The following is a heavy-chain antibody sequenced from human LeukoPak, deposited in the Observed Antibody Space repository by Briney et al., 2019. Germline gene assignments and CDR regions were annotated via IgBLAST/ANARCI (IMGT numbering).Heavy chain of an antibody. CDR3: ARDGVFHDSDGYSFDY. J-gene: IGHJ4*02. D-gene: IGHD3-22*01. V-gene: IGHV4-38-2*02. Sequence: SETLSLTCAVSNYSITSGYFWGWIRQPPGTGLEWIASIYHRGTTYYNPSLRNRVTLFVDTSKNQFSLKLTSLTAADTAVYYCARDGVFHDSDGYSFDYWGQGTLVTVSS. CDR1: NYSITSGYF. CDR2: IYHRGTT.